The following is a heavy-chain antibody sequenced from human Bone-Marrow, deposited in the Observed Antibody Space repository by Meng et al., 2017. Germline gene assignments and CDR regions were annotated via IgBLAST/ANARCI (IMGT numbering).Heavy chain of an antibody. Sequence: GGSLRLSCAASGFTFDDYAMHWVRQAPGKGLEWFSLISWDGGSTYSADSVKGRFTISRDNSKNSLYLQMNSLRAEDTALYYCAKDMVRGVIFALDYWGQGTLVTVSS. CDR1: GFTFDDYA. V-gene: IGHV3-43D*03. CDR2: ISWDGGST. J-gene: IGHJ4*02. CDR3: AKDMVRGVIFALDY. D-gene: IGHD3-10*01.